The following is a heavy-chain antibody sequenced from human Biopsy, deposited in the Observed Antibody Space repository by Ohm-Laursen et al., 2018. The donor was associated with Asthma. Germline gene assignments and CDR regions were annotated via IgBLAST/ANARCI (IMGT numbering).Heavy chain of an antibody. CDR2: TNERGVT. V-gene: IGHV4-34*01. CDR3: ARGPELDV. CDR1: PGSFSGFF. J-gene: IGHJ6*02. Sequence: PGTLSLTCGVYPGSFSGFFWTWIRQSPGKGLEWIGETNERGVTNNNPSLKSRVIISIDTYWNRVSLKLTSVTAADTAVYYCARGPELDVWGQGTTVTVFS.